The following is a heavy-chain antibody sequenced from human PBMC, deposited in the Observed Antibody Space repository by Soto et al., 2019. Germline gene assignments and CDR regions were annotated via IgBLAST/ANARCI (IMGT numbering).Heavy chain of an antibody. V-gene: IGHV3-23*01. Sequence: EVQLLESGGGLVQPGGSLRLSWAASGFTFSSYTMSWVRQAPGKGQEWVSAISDSGGSTYYADSVKGRFTISRDNSKNTLYLQMNSLRAEDTAVYYCANHDYGRNSHQCWGQGTLVTVSS. CDR2: ISDSGGST. CDR3: ANHDYGRNSHQC. CDR1: GFTFSSYT. D-gene: IGHD4-17*01. J-gene: IGHJ4*02.